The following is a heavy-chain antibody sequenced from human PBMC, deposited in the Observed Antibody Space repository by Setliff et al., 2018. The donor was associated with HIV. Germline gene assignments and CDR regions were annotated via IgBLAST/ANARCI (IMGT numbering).Heavy chain of an antibody. D-gene: IGHD4-17*01. Sequence: PGGSLRLSCAASGFTFSSYAMSWVRQAPGKGLEWVSGISGSGGSTYYADSVKGRFTISRDNSKNTLYLQMNSLRAEDTAVYYCAKADRGYGRNLFDPWGQGTLVTVSS. CDR1: GFTFSSYA. V-gene: IGHV3-23*01. CDR3: AKADRGYGRNLFDP. CDR2: ISGSGGST. J-gene: IGHJ5*02.